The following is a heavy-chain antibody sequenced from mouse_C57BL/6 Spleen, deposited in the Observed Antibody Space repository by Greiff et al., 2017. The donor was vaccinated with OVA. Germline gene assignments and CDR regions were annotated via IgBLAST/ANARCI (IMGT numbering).Heavy chain of an antibody. J-gene: IGHJ2*01. CDR2: ISYDGSN. CDR1: GYSITSGYY. CDR3: ARGGYFDY. Sequence: EVKLEESGPGLVKPSQSLSLTCSVTGYSITSGYYWNWIRQFPGNKLEWMGYISYDGSNNYNPSLKNRISITRDTPKNQFFLKLNSVTTEDTATYYCARGGYFDYWGQGTTLTVSS. V-gene: IGHV3-6*01.